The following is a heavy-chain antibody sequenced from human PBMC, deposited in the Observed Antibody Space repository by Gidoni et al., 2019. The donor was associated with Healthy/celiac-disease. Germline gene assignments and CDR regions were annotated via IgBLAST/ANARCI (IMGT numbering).Heavy chain of an antibody. V-gene: IGHV5-10-1*03. Sequence: EVQLVQSGAEVKKPGESLRISCKGSGYSFTSDWSSWVRQMPGKGLEWMGRIAPSVSYTNYSPSFQGHVTISADKSISTAYLQWSSLKASDTAMYYCARDGNVDATTTYYYGMDVWGQGTTVTVSS. CDR3: ARDGNVDATTTYYYGMDV. CDR2: IAPSVSYT. CDR1: GYSFTSDW. D-gene: IGHD1-26*01. J-gene: IGHJ6*02.